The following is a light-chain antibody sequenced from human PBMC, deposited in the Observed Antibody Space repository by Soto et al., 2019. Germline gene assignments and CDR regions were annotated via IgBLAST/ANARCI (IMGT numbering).Light chain of an antibody. J-gene: IGLJ1*01. CDR2: DVS. CDR3: SSYTTSSTYV. Sequence: LTQPPSVSGSPGQSVAISCTGTSSDVGSYNRVSWYQQPPGTAPKLMIYDVSNRPSGVPDRFSGSKSGNTASLTISGLQAEDEADYYCSSYTTSSTYVFGTGTKVTVL. V-gene: IGLV2-18*02. CDR1: SSDVGSYNR.